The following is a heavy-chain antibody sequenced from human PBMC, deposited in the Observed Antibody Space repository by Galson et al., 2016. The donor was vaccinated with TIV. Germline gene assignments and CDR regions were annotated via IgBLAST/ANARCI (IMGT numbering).Heavy chain of an antibody. J-gene: IGHJ4*02. CDR2: VYPNGGGA. V-gene: IGHV1-2*02. Sequence: SVKVSCKASGYTFTAYYVHWIRQAPGQGLEGMGWVYPNGGGAILAPKFEGRVIMTRDTSINTADMELTSLKSDDPAVYFCATIERGVGSFWGRGTLVTVSS. CDR1: GYTFTAYY. D-gene: IGHD3-10*01. CDR3: ATIERGVGSF.